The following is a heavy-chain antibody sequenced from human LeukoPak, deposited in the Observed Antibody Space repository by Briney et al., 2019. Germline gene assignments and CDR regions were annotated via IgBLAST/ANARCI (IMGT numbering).Heavy chain of an antibody. D-gene: IGHD3-16*01. V-gene: IGHV3-33*01. Sequence: GKSLRLSCAASGFIFSSYGMHWVLQAPGKGLEWVAVIWYDGSNDNYADSVKGRFTISRDNSKNTLYLQMNSLRAEDTAVYYCATQGGYWGQGTLVTVSS. CDR3: ATQGGY. J-gene: IGHJ4*02. CDR1: GFIFSSYG. CDR2: IWYDGSND.